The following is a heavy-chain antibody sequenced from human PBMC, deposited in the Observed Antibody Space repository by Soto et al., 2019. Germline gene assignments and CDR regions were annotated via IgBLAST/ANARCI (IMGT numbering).Heavy chain of an antibody. CDR1: GGYIRSGGYY. CDR3: ATLPPRGTDI. Sequence: QGQLQESGPGVVKPSQTLSLTCTVSGGYIRSGGYYWTWIRQRPGGGLERLAYIDSSGTTFYNSSLGSRVIISVDTSKNEFYLKLTSVTPADTAGYFCATLPPRGTDIWRQGTLITVSP. CDR2: IDSSGTT. V-gene: IGHV4-31*03. D-gene: IGHD2-21*02. J-gene: IGHJ4*02.